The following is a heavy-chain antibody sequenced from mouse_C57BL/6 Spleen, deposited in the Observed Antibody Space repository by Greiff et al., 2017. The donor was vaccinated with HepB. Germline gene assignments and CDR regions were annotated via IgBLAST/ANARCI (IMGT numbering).Heavy chain of an antibody. Sequence: VQLQQSGAELVRPGSSVKLSCKASGYTFTSYWMHWVKQRPIQGLEWIGNIDPSDSETHYNQKFKDKATLTVDKSSSTAYMQLSSLSSEDSAVYYCARYSSGYYFDYWGQGTTLTVSS. V-gene: IGHV1-52*01. CDR1: GYTFTSYW. J-gene: IGHJ2*01. CDR3: ARYSSGYYFDY. CDR2: IDPSDSET. D-gene: IGHD3-2*02.